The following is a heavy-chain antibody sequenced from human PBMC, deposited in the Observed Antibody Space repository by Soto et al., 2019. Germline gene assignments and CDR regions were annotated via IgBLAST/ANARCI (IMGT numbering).Heavy chain of an antibody. V-gene: IGHV4-34*01. J-gene: IGHJ4*02. CDR2: INHSGST. D-gene: IGHD2-15*01. CDR3: ARGKVVAAQH. CDR1: GGSFSGYY. Sequence: SETLSLTCAVYGGSFSGYYWTWIRQPPGTGLEWSGEINHSGSTYYNPSLKSRVTISVDRSQNQSSLKLSSATAADTAVYYCARGKVVAAQHWGQGTLVTVSS.